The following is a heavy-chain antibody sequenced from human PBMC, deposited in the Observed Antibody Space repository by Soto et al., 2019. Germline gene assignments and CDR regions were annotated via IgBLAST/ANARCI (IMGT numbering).Heavy chain of an antibody. CDR3: AREGALKPFSS. V-gene: IGHV3-21*01. Sequence: GGSLRLSCVASGFTFSNYNMNWVRQAPGKGREWVSHISGTSVYIHYADSVKGRFTISRDNAKNSVYLQMDSLRVEDTAVYYCAREGALKPFSSWGQGALVTVSS. CDR1: GFTFSNYN. CDR2: ISGTSVYI. J-gene: IGHJ5*02.